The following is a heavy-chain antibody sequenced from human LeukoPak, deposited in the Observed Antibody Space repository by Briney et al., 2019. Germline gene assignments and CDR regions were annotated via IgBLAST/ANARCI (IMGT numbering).Heavy chain of an antibody. J-gene: IGHJ6*02. Sequence: SETLSLTCTVSGGSISSYYWSWIRQPPGKGLEWIEYIYYSGTTNYNPSLKSRVTISVDTSKNQFSLKLSSVTAADTAVYYCARDGVAAAGTTNYGMDVWGQGTTVTVSS. D-gene: IGHD6-13*01. V-gene: IGHV4-59*01. CDR3: ARDGVAAAGTTNYGMDV. CDR2: IYYSGTT. CDR1: GGSISSYY.